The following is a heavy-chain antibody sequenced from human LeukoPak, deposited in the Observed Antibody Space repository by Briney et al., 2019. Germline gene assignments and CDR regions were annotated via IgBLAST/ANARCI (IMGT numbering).Heavy chain of an antibody. V-gene: IGHV4-34*01. Sequence: PSETLSLTCAVYGGPFSGYYWSWIRQPPGKGLEWIGEINHSGSTNYNPSLKSRVTISVDTSKNLLSLKVSSVTAADTAVYYCARSSVVVGIDYWGQGTLVTVSS. CDR2: INHSGST. CDR3: ARSSVVVGIDY. CDR1: GGPFSGYY. J-gene: IGHJ4*02. D-gene: IGHD2-2*01.